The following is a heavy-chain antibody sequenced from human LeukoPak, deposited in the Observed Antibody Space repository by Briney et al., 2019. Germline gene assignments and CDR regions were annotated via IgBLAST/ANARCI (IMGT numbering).Heavy chain of an antibody. D-gene: IGHD5-12*01. CDR1: GRSFSDYS. CDR3: AGTRQGWLPQYYFDY. V-gene: IGHV4-34*01. J-gene: IGHJ4*02. Sequence: SETLSLTCAVYGRSFSDYSWSWIRQPPGKGLERIGEINHSGSTNYNPSLTSRVTISLDTSKNHFSLRLSSVTAADTAVYYCAGTRQGWLPQYYFDYWGQGTLVTVSS. CDR2: INHSGST.